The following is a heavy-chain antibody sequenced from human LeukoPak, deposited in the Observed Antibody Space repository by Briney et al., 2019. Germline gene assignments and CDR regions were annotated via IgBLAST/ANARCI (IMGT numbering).Heavy chain of an antibody. CDR2: IWYDGGYK. Sequence: PGRSLRLSCAASGFTFSSYAMHWVRQAPGKGLEWVAVIWYDGGYKYNADSVKGRFTISRDNSKNTLYLQMNSLRAEDTAVYYCAKYPDYYDSSGYYFGWGQGTMVTVSS. D-gene: IGHD3-22*01. V-gene: IGHV3-33*06. CDR1: GFTFSSYA. CDR3: AKYPDYYDSSGYYFG. J-gene: IGHJ3*01.